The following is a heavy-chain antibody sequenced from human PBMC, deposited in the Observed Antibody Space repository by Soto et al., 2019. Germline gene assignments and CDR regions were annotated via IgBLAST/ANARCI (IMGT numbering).Heavy chain of an antibody. D-gene: IGHD4-17*01. J-gene: IGHJ4*02. Sequence: QVQLQQWGAGLLKPSETLSLTCAVYGGSFSGYYWSWIRQPPGKGLEWIGEINHSGSTNYNPSLKSRVTISVDTSKNRFSLKLSSVTAADTAVYYCARVRLRRVMNFDYWGQGTLVTVSS. CDR3: ARVRLRRVMNFDY. CDR1: GGSFSGYY. V-gene: IGHV4-34*01. CDR2: INHSGST.